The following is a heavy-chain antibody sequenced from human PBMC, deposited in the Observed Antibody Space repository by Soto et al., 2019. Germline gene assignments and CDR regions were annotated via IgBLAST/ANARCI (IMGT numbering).Heavy chain of an antibody. CDR2: ISASGGSA. J-gene: IGHJ6*02. CDR1: GFRCSSYA. Sequence: GSLRLSCAAPGFRCSSYAMSWVRQAPGQGPEWLSVISASGGSAYYADSVRVRFTISRDNSKNTLYLQMKSLGAEDTAVYYCASSSALWHGMDAWGQGTTVTVSS. CDR3: ASSSALWHGMDA. V-gene: IGHV3-23*01. D-gene: IGHD6-6*01.